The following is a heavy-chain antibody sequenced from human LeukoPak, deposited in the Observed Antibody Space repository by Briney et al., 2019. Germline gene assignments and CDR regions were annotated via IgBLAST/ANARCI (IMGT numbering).Heavy chain of an antibody. CDR3: ARGGTHSSTWYHWFDP. CDR2: IYHTGTA. CDR1: GVSISSSNSY. D-gene: IGHD6-13*01. J-gene: IGHJ5*02. V-gene: IGHV4-39*07. Sequence: SETLSLTCTVSGVSISSSNSYWGWIRQPPGKGLEWIGSIYHTGTAYYNPSLKSRVTISVDTSNKQFSLTMRSVTAADTALYYCARGGTHSSTWYHWFDPWGQGTRVTVSS.